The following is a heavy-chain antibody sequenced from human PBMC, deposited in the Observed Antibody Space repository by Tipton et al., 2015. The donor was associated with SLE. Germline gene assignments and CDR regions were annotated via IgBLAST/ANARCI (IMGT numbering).Heavy chain of an antibody. CDR1: GGSIISGGYY. CDR3: ARRDLGRAATLTFDI. D-gene: IGHD6-25*01. CDR2: IYYSGNT. Sequence: LRLSCTVSGGSIISGGYYWSWIRQFPEKGLEWIAYIYYSGNTYYNPSLEGRVTMSVDTSNNEFSLKLSSVTAADTAVYFCARRDLGRAATLTFDIWGLGTLVTVSS. V-gene: IGHV4-30-4*01. J-gene: IGHJ4*02.